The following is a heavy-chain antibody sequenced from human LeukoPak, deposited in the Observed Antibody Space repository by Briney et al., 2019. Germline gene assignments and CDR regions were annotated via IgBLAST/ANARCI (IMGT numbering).Heavy chain of an antibody. Sequence: ASVKVSCKASGYTFTSYYIHWVRQAPGQGLEWMGIINPSGGSTSYAQKFQGRVTMTGDMSTSTVYMELSSLRSEDTAVYYCARGAGTYEYMDVWGKGTTVTVSS. CDR1: GYTFTSYY. CDR2: INPSGGST. CDR3: ARGAGTYEYMDV. D-gene: IGHD6-19*01. V-gene: IGHV1-46*01. J-gene: IGHJ6*03.